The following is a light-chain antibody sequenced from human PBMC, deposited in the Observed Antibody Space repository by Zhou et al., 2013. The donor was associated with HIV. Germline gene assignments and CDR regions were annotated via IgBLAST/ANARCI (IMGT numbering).Light chain of an antibody. V-gene: IGKV1-39*01. Sequence: DIQMTQSPSSLSASVGDRVTIACRASQSVSSFLNWYQQKPGKAPKLLIYSASSLQSGVPSRFSGNGSGTDFTLTISTLRAEDFATYYCQQSYSALYTFGQGTKLEIK. CDR2: SAS. J-gene: IGKJ2*01. CDR1: QSVSSF. CDR3: QQSYSALYT.